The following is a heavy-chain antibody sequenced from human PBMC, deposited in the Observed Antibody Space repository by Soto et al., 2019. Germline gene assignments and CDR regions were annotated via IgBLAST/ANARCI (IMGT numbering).Heavy chain of an antibody. Sequence: ASVKVSCKASGYTFTGYYMHWVRQAPGQGLEWMGWINPNSGGTNYAQKFQGRVTMTRDTSISTAYMELSRLRSDDTAVYYCARGKGSSWYLFNYWGQGTLVTSPQ. J-gene: IGHJ4*02. CDR1: GYTFTGYY. CDR2: INPNSGGT. V-gene: IGHV1-2*02. CDR3: ARGKGSSWYLFNY. D-gene: IGHD6-13*01.